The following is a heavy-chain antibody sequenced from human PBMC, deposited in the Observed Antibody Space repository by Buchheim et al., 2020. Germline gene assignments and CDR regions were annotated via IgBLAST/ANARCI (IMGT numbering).Heavy chain of an antibody. V-gene: IGHV3-7*01. Sequence: EVQLVESGGGLVQPGGSLRLSYAASGFSFSNYWMDWVRQAPGKGLERVANIKEDGSEKYFVDSVKGRFTISRDNAKNSLFLQMNSLRAEDTAVYYCSRALDYWGQGTL. CDR2: IKEDGSEK. J-gene: IGHJ4*02. CDR1: GFSFSNYW. CDR3: SRALDY.